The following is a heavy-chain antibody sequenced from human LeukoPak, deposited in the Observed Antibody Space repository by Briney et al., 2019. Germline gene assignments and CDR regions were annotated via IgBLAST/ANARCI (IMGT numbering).Heavy chain of an antibody. V-gene: IGHV4-59*08. CDR3: ARAGYSNGSGAFDI. D-gene: IGHD5-18*01. Sequence: SETLSLTCTVSGGSISSYYWSWIRQPPGKGLEWIGYIYYSGSTNYNPSLKSRVTISVDTSKNQFSLKLSSVTAADTAVYYCARAGYSNGSGAFDIWGQGTMVTVSS. CDR2: IYYSGST. J-gene: IGHJ3*02. CDR1: GGSISSYY.